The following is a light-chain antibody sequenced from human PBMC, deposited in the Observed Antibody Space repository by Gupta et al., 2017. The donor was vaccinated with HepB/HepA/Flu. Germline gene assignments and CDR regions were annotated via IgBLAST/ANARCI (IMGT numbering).Light chain of an antibody. CDR1: ALPEQF. Sequence: SYALTQPPSVSVSPGQTARVTCSGDALPEQFAYWYQQKPGQAPLLLIYRDNERPSGIPERFSGSSSGTTVTLTISGVQAEEEADYYCQSADTSGAYWVFGGGTRLTVL. V-gene: IGLV3-25*02. CDR2: RDN. CDR3: QSADTSGAYWV. J-gene: IGLJ3*02.